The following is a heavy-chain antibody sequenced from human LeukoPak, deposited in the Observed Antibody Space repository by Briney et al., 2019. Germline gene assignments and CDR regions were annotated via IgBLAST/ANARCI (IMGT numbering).Heavy chain of an antibody. CDR1: GGSVSSGSYS. D-gene: IGHD3-10*01. CDR3: AREKVHHYYGSGFYGMDV. V-gene: IGHV4-30-2*01. J-gene: IGHJ6*02. CDR2: IFHSGDT. Sequence: SETLSLTCAVSGGSVSSGSYSWSWIRQPPGKGLEWIGDIFHSGDTSYNASLKSRVTISIDRSKNQVSLKVTSVTAADTAVYYCAREKVHHYYGSGFYGMDVWGQGTTVTVSS.